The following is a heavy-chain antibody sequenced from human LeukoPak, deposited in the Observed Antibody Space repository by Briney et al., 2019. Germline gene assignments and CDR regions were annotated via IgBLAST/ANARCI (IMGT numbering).Heavy chain of an antibody. CDR1: GYTLTSYG. CDR2: ISAYNGNT. D-gene: IGHD3-3*01. CDR3: ARVDGGDFWSGYYNYFDY. Sequence: GASVKVSCKASGYTLTSYGISWVRQAPGQGLEWMGWISAYNGNTNYAQKLQGRVTMTTDTSTSTAYMELRSLRSDDTAVYYCARVDGGDFWSGYYNYFDYWGQGTLVTVSS. V-gene: IGHV1-18*01. J-gene: IGHJ4*02.